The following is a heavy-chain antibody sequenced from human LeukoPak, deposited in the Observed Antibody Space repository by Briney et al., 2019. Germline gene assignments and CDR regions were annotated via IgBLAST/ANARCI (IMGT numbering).Heavy chain of an antibody. CDR3: ASTAAYGSGSG. Sequence: SETLSLTCAVYGGSLSGYYWSWTRQPPGKGLEWIGEINHSGSTNYNPSLKSRVTISVDTSKNQFSLKLSSVTAADTAVYYCASTAAYGSGSGWGQGTLVTVSS. D-gene: IGHD3-10*01. V-gene: IGHV4-34*01. J-gene: IGHJ4*02. CDR2: INHSGST. CDR1: GGSLSGYY.